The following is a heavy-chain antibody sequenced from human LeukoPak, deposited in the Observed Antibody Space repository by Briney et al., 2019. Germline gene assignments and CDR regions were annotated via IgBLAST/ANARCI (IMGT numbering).Heavy chain of an antibody. V-gene: IGHV3-66*01. CDR3: ARGHDTLIGGTLNFGAFDI. CDR2: FYSGGST. D-gene: IGHD3-22*01. CDR1: GFSVSRNY. J-gene: IGHJ3*02. Sequence: GGSLRLSCAASGFSVSRNYMTWVRQAPGKGLEWVSLFYSGGSTYYADSVKGRFTISRDNSKNTLYLQMNSLRAEDTAVYYCARGHDTLIGGTLNFGAFDIWGQGTMVTVSS.